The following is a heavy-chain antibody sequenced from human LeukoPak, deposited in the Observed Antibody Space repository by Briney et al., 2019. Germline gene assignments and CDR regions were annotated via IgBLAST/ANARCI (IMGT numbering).Heavy chain of an antibody. CDR3: ARDSGTPVTTLTYYYMDV. D-gene: IGHD4-17*01. Sequence: SETLSLTCTVSGYSISSGYYWGWIRQPPGKGLEWIGSIYHSGSTNYNPSLKSRVTISVDKSKNQFSLKLSSVTAADTAVYYCARDSGTPVTTLTYYYMDVWGKGTTVTVSS. V-gene: IGHV4-38-2*02. CDR1: GYSISSGYY. CDR2: IYHSGST. J-gene: IGHJ6*03.